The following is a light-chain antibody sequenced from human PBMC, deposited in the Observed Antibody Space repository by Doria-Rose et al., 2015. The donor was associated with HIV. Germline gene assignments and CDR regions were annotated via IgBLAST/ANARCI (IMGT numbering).Light chain of an antibody. V-gene: IGKV1-9*01. CDR2: AAS. CDR1: QDIISY. CDR3: QQLDTYPRT. J-gene: IGKJ2*02. Sequence: DIQLTQSPSSLSASVGDRVTITCRASQDIISYLAWYQQKPGKAPKLLIYAASASQTGVPSRFSGSGSGTEFTLTITSLQPEDFATYYCQQLDTYPRTFGQGSKLEIK.